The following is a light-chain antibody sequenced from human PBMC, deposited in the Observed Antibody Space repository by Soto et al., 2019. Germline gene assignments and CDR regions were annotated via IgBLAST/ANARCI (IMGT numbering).Light chain of an antibody. CDR3: QQYGSSPPT. J-gene: IGKJ1*01. Sequence: EIVLTQSPGTLSLSPGERATLSCRASQSVSSNYVAWYQRKPGLSPRLLIYGASSRATDIPSRFSGNGSGTDLPLTITRLEAEDFAVYYCQQYGSSPPTFGQGTKVEVK. CDR2: GAS. V-gene: IGKV3-20*01. CDR1: QSVSSNY.